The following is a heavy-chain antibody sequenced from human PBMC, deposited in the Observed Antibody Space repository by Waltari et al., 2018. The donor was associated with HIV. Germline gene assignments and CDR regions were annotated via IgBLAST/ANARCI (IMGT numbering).Heavy chain of an antibody. J-gene: IGHJ6*02. CDR3: ASLPRAPDTGFGMDV. Sequence: VQVVASGGGLVLPGGSLRLACEGSGFNISGTYMSWVRQPPGKGLEWVAMIYNGGGTKYTDAVKGRFIISGDNSKNTILLQMNRLRIEDTAVYYCASLPRAPDTGFGMDVWGQGTTVTVSS. V-gene: IGHV3-66*01. CDR1: GFNISGTY. D-gene: IGHD5-18*01. CDR2: IYNGGGT.